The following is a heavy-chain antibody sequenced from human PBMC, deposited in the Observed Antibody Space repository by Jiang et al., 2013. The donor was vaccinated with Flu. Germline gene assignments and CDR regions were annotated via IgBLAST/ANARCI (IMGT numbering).Heavy chain of an antibody. D-gene: IGHD1-26*01. CDR2: ISYDGSNK. CDR1: GFTFSSYA. J-gene: IGHJ3*02. V-gene: IGHV3-30-3*01. Sequence: VQLLESGGGVVQPGRSLRLSCAASGFTFSSYAMHWVRQAPGKGLEWVAVISYDGSNKYYADSVKGRFTISRDNSKNTLYLQMNSLRAEDTAVYYCARDLSRVGATDNAFDIWGQGTMVT. CDR3: ARDLSRVGATDNAFDI.